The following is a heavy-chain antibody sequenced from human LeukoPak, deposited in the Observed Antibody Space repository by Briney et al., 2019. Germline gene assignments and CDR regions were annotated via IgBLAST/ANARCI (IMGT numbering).Heavy chain of an antibody. CDR1: GGIFSSCA. CDR3: ARGDDMVRGKDNWFDP. CDR2: IIPIFGTA. V-gene: IGHV1-69*05. D-gene: IGHD3-10*01. Sequence: ASVKVSCKASGGIFSSCAISWLRQAPGQGLEWMGRIIPIFGTANYAQKFQGRVTITTDESTSTAYMELSSLRSEDTAVYYCARGDDMVRGKDNWFDPWGQGTLVTVSS. J-gene: IGHJ5*02.